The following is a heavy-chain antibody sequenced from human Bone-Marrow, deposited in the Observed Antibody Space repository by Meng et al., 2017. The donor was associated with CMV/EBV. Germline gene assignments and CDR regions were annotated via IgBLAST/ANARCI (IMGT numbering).Heavy chain of an antibody. Sequence: SETLSLTCAISGDSVSSNSAAWNWIRQSPSRGLEWLGRTYYRSKWYNDYAVSVKSRITINPDTSKNQFSLQLNSVTPEDTAAYYCVRDRRDGSLWAFDIWGQGTMVTVSS. J-gene: IGHJ3*02. CDR1: GDSVSSNSAA. D-gene: IGHD5-24*01. V-gene: IGHV6-1*01. CDR2: TYYRSKWYN. CDR3: VRDRRDGSLWAFDI.